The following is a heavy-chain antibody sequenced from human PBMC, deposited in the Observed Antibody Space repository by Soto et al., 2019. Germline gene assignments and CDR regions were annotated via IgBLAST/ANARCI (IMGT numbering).Heavy chain of an antibody. CDR3: ARGGAARPDY. CDR1: GFTFSSYG. D-gene: IGHD6-6*01. Sequence: ESGGGLVQPGGSLRLSCAASGFTFSSYGMNWVRQAPGKGLEWVSYISSSSGTISYADSVKGRFTISRDNARNSLYLQMNSLRDEDTSMYYCARGGAARPDYWGQGTLVTVSS. CDR2: ISSSSGTI. V-gene: IGHV3-48*02. J-gene: IGHJ4*02.